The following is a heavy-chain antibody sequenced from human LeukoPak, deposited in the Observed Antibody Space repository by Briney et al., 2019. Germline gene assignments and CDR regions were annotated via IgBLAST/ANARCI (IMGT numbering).Heavy chain of an antibody. CDR3: ARVGYYSSGPFSYFDY. J-gene: IGHJ4*02. CDR2: ISYDGSNE. CDR1: GFTFSSYG. D-gene: IGHD3-10*01. Sequence: PGGSLRLSCAASGFTFSSYGMYWVRQAPGKGLEWVAVISYDGSNEYYADSVKGRFTISRDSSENTLYLQMNSLRVEDTAVYYCARVGYYSSGPFSYFDYWGQGTLVTVSS. V-gene: IGHV3-30*03.